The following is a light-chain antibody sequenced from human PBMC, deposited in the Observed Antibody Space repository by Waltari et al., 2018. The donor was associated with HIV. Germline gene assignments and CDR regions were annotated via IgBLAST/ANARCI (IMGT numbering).Light chain of an antibody. J-gene: IGLJ1*01. Sequence: SYELTQPPPVSVSPGQTARITCSGDALPKQYASWYQQKQGQAPVLVIYKDNERPSGIPERFSGSSSGTTVTLTISGVQTEDEADYYCQSADSSGTYPDVFGTGTKVTVL. V-gene: IGLV3-25*03. CDR1: ALPKQY. CDR2: KDN. CDR3: QSADSSGTYPDV.